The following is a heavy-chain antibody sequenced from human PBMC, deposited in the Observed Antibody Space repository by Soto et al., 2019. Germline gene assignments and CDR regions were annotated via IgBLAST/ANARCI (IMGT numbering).Heavy chain of an antibody. CDR1: GFTFSSYG. CDR2: IWYDGSNK. D-gene: IGHD6-19*01. V-gene: IGHV3-33*01. CDR3: ARGRRVAVSATRWFDS. J-gene: IGHJ5*01. Sequence: QVQLVESGGGVVQPGRSLRLSCATSGFTFSSYGMHWVRQAPGKGLEWVAVIWYDGSNKYYVDSVKGRFTISRYNSKNTLYLQMDTLRAEDTAVYYCARGRRVAVSATRWFDSWGQGTLVTVSS.